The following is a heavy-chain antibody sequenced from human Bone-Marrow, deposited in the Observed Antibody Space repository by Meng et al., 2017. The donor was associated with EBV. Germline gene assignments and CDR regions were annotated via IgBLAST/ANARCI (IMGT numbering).Heavy chain of an antibody. CDR2: ISAYIGNT. CDR1: GDTFTSYD. CDR3: AILYCCVDCAWYYFDY. Sequence: VLLLMCGAQLKKPRALVQVTRKASGDTFTSYDTTRVPQAPGQGLECIGWISAYIGNTNYAQKLQGRLTITTDTSTSTAYMQLRSLRSYNPALYYWAILYCCVDCAWYYFDYWGQGTLVTVSS. D-gene: IGHD2-21*01. V-gene: IGHV1-18*01. J-gene: IGHJ4*02.